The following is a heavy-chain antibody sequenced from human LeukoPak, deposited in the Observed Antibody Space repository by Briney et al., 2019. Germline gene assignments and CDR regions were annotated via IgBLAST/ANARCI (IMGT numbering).Heavy chain of an antibody. Sequence: PSETLSLTCTVSGGSISSGSYYWSWIRQPAGKGLEWIGRIYTSGSTNYNPSLKSRVTISVDTSKNQFSLKLSSVTAADTAVYYCAREPHAERYCGGDCYSNWGQGTLVTVSS. CDR1: GGSISSGSYY. J-gene: IGHJ4*02. V-gene: IGHV4-61*02. D-gene: IGHD2-21*01. CDR3: AREPHAERYCGGDCYSN. CDR2: IYTSGST.